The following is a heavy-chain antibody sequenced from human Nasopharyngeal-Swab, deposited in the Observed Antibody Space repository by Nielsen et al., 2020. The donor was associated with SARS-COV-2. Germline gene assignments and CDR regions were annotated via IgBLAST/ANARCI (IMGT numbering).Heavy chain of an antibody. CDR3: ARVCARMVRGATNWFDP. CDR2: ISYDGSNK. D-gene: IGHD3-10*01. J-gene: IGHJ5*02. Sequence: GGSLRLSCAASGFTFSSYAMHWVRQAPGKGLEWVAVISYDGSNKYYADSVKGRFTISRDNSKNTLYLQMNSLRAEDTAVYYCARVCARMVRGATNWFDPWGQGTLVTVSS. V-gene: IGHV3-30*04. CDR1: GFTFSSYA.